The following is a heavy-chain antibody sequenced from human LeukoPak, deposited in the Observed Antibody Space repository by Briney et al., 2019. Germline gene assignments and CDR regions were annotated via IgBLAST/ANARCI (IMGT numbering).Heavy chain of an antibody. CDR3: ARRRGVRGVTNWFDP. V-gene: IGHV1-18*01. J-gene: IGHJ5*02. CDR1: GYTFTSYG. CDR2: ISAYNGNT. Sequence: GASVKVSCKASGYTFTSYGISWVRQAPGQGLEWMGWISAYNGNTNYAQKFQGRVTMTRNTSISTAYMELSSLRSEDTAVYYCARRRGVRGVTNWFDPWGQGTLVTVSS. D-gene: IGHD3-10*01.